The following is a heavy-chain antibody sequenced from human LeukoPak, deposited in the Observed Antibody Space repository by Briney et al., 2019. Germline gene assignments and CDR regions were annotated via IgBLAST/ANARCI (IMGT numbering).Heavy chain of an antibody. CDR2: IAYDGSNT. J-gene: IGHJ6*04. D-gene: IGHD3-10*02. CDR1: GFTFSSHV. Sequence: GMSLRLSCGASGFTFSSHVMHWVRQAPGKGLEWVAVIAYDGSNTYYEDSVKGRFTISRDNAKNSLYLQMNSLRAEDTAVYYCAELGITMIGGVWGKGTTVTISS. V-gene: IGHV3-30*07. CDR3: AELGITMIGGV.